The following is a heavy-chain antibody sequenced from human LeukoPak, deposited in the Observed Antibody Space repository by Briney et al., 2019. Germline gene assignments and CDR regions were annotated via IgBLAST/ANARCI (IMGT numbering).Heavy chain of an antibody. CDR1: GFTFSDHW. J-gene: IGHJ4*02. CDR3: ARGGHGSFDY. V-gene: IGHV3-74*01. CDR2: IINEGTDT. Sequence: GGSLRLSCEASGFTFSDHWMHWVRHAPGKGLVWVSRIINEGTDTLYADSVRGRFTISRDNAKNTLYLQMNSLRVEDTAVYYCARGGHGSFDYWGQGTLVTVSS.